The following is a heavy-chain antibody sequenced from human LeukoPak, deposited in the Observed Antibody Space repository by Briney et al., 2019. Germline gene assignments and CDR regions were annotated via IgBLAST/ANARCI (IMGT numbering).Heavy chain of an antibody. CDR3: TPVMYSGSYYYGMDV. CDR1: GFTFSNAW. J-gene: IGHJ6*02. Sequence: PGGSLRLSCAASGFTFSNAWMSWVRQAPGKGLEWVGRIKSKTDGGTTDYAAPVKGRFTISRDDSKNTLYLQMNSLKTEDTAVYYCTPVMYSGSYYYGMDVWGQGTTVTVSS. V-gene: IGHV3-15*01. D-gene: IGHD1-26*01. CDR2: IKSKTDGGTT.